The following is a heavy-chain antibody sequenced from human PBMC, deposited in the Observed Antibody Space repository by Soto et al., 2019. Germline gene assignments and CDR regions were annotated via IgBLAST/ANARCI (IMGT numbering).Heavy chain of an antibody. CDR2: ISSSSYI. J-gene: IGHJ4*02. D-gene: IGHD6-19*01. Sequence: GGSLRLSCAASGFTFSSYSMNWVRQAPGKGLEWVSSISSSSYIYYADSVKGRFTISRDNAKNSLYLQMNSLRAEDTAVYYCASLTNSGWFYFDYWGQGTLVTVSS. V-gene: IGHV3-21*01. CDR3: ASLTNSGWFYFDY. CDR1: GFTFSSYS.